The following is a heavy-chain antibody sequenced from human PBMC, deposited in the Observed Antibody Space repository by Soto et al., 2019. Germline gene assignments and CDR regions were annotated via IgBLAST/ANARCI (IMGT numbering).Heavy chain of an antibody. J-gene: IGHJ6*02. V-gene: IGHV4-34*01. CDR3: ASRRRGHYYGSGSYYARGYYYYYGMDV. CDR1: GGSFSGYY. Sequence: PSETLSLTCAVYGGSFSGYYWSWIRQHPGKGLEWIGEINHSGSTNYNPSLKSRVTISVDTSKNQFSLKLSSVTAADTAVYYCASRRRGHYYGSGSYYARGYYYYYGMDVWGQGTTVA. D-gene: IGHD3-10*01. CDR2: INHSGST.